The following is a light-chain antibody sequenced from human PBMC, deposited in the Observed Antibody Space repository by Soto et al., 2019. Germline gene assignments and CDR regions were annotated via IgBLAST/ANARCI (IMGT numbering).Light chain of an antibody. CDR3: QQRSNWPIT. Sequence: EIVLTQSPATLSLSPGERATLSCRASQSVSSYLAGYQQKPGQAPRLLIYDASNRATGIPARFSGSGSGTDFTLTISSLEPEDVAVYCCQQRSNWPITFGQGTRLEIK. V-gene: IGKV3-11*01. CDR2: DAS. CDR1: QSVSSY. J-gene: IGKJ5*01.